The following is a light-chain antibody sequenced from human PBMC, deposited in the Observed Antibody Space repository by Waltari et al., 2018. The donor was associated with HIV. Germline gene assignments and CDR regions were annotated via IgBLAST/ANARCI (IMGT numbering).Light chain of an antibody. Sequence: DIVMTQSPDSLAVSLGERATINCKSSQSVLYSTKNKNYLAWYQQKPGQPPRLLIYWASTRESGVPDRFSGSGSGTDVTLTISSLQAEDVAVYYCQQYYHTPPMYTFGQGTKLEIK. CDR3: QQYYHTPPMYT. V-gene: IGKV4-1*01. J-gene: IGKJ2*01. CDR2: WAS. CDR1: QSVLYSTKNKNY.